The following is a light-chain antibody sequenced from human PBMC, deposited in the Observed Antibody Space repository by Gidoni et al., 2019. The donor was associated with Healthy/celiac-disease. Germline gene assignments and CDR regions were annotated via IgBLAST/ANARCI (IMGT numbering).Light chain of an antibody. CDR3: CSYAGSYTLV. V-gene: IGLV2-11*01. CDR2: DVS. Sequence: SPGQSVTISCTGTSSDVGGYNYVSWYQQHPGKAPKLIIYDVSKRPSGVPDRFSGSKSGNTASLTISGLQAEDEADYYCCSYAGSYTLVFGGGTKLTVL. J-gene: IGLJ2*01. CDR1: SSDVGGYNY.